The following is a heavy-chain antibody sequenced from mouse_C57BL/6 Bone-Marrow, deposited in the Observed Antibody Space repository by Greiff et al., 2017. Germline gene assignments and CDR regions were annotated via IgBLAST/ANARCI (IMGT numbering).Heavy chain of an antibody. CDR3: ARDPAWFAY. J-gene: IGHJ3*01. Sequence: QVQLQQPGAELVTPGTSVKLSCKASGYTFTSYWMHWVKQRPGQGLEWIGVIDPSDSYTNYNQKFKGKATLTVDTSSSTAYMQLSSLTSEDSAVYYCARDPAWFAYWGQGTLVTVSA. V-gene: IGHV1-59*01. CDR1: GYTFTSYW. CDR2: IDPSDSYT.